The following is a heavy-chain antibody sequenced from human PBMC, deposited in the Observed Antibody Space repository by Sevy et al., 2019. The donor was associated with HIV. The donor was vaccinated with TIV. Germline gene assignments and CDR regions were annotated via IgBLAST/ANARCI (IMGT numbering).Heavy chain of an antibody. Sequence: ASVKVSCKVSGYTLTELSMHWVRQAPGKGLEWMGGFDPEDGETIYAQKFQGRVTMTEDTSTDTAYMELSSLRSEDTAVYYCATARAVATHFDYWGQGTLVTVSS. J-gene: IGHJ4*02. D-gene: IGHD5-12*01. CDR2: FDPEDGET. V-gene: IGHV1-24*01. CDR1: GYTLTELS. CDR3: ATARAVATHFDY.